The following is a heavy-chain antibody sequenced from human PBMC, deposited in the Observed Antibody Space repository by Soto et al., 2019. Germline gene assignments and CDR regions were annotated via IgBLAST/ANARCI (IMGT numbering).Heavy chain of an antibody. CDR1: GFTFSSYG. CDR3: ARGTIVVVTLSHGMDV. Sequence: PGGSLRLSCAASGFTFSSYGMHWVRQAPGKGLEWVAVISYDGSNKYYADSVKGRFTISRDNSKNTLYLQMNSLRSEDTAVYYCARGTIVVVTLSHGMDVWGQGTTVTVSS. V-gene: IGHV3-30*03. CDR2: ISYDGSNK. D-gene: IGHD3-22*01. J-gene: IGHJ6*02.